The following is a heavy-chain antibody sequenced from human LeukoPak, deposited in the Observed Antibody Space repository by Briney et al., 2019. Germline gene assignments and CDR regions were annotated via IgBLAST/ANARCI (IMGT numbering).Heavy chain of an antibody. V-gene: IGHV3-30*18. D-gene: IGHD4-17*01. CDR2: ISYDGSNK. Sequence: GGSLRLSCAASGFTFSSYGMHWVREAPGKGLEWVAVISYDGSNKYYADSVKGRFTISRDNSKNTLYLQMNSLRAEDTAVYYCAKDLPTVTTLGPFDYWGQGTLVTVSS. CDR3: AKDLPTVTTLGPFDY. J-gene: IGHJ4*02. CDR1: GFTFSSYG.